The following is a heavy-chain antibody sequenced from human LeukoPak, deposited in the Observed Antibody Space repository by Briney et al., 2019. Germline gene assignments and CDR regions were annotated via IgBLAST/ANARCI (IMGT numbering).Heavy chain of an antibody. CDR1: GYTFTSYD. D-gene: IGHD2/OR15-2a*01. Sequence: GASVKVSCKASGYTFTSYDINWVRQATGQGLEWMGWMNPNSGNRGYAQKFQGRVTVTRDTTISTAYMELSGLRYEDTAVYYCARVYGDIDYSGQGTLVTVSS. CDR2: MNPNSGNR. V-gene: IGHV1-8*01. J-gene: IGHJ4*02. CDR3: ARVYGDIDY.